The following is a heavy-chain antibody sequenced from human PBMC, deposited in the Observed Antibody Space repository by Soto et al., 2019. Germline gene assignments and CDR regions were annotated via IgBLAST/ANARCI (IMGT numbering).Heavy chain of an antibody. CDR3: ARGGGYCSGGSCYGPRGWFDP. Sequence: SETLSLTCAVYGGSFSGYYWSWIRQPPGKGLEWIGEINHSGSTNYNPSLKSRVTISVDTSKNQFSLKLSSVTAADTAVYYCARGGGYCSGGSCYGPRGWFDPWGQGTMVTVSS. CDR2: INHSGST. D-gene: IGHD2-15*01. CDR1: GGSFSGYY. V-gene: IGHV4-34*01. J-gene: IGHJ5*02.